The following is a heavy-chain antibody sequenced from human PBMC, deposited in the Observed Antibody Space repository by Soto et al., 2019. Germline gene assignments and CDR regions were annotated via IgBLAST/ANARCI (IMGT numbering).Heavy chain of an antibody. Sequence: GASVKVSCKVSGYTFTDYFIHWVRQAPGQGLEWIGWINPYSGGADLSQKFQGRVTMTRDTSISTAYMELSRLRSDDTAVYYCARDGSQPDIVVVPAANDYYYGMDVWGQGTTVTVSS. CDR2: INPYSGGA. D-gene: IGHD2-2*01. CDR3: ARDGSQPDIVVVPAANDYYYGMDV. V-gene: IGHV1-2*02. J-gene: IGHJ6*02. CDR1: GYTFTDYF.